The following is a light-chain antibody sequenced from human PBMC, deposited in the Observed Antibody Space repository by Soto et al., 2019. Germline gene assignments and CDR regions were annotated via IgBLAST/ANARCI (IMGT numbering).Light chain of an antibody. CDR1: SSNIGSNY. CDR2: RNN. J-gene: IGLJ2*01. V-gene: IGLV1-47*01. CDR3: AAWDVSLSGVV. Sequence: QSVLPQPPSASGTPGQRVTISCSGSSSNIGSNYVYWYQQLPGTAPKLLIYRNNQRPSGVPARFSGSKSGTSASLAISGLRSEDEADFYCAAWDVSLSGVVFGGGTQPTVL.